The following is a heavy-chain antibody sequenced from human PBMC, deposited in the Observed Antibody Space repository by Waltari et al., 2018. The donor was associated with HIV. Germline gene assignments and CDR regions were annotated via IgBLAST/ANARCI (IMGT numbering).Heavy chain of an antibody. CDR1: GFTFSSYD. J-gene: IGHJ6*02. CDR3: ARHRRVGSLAKEAYNYGMDV. Sequence: GVVHPARSLWRACSTSGFTFSSYDAHWVRQAPGKGLEWVAVIWSADTKKHYRDAGKGGFTSSRDNSKNMVYMDMNNLRVDDTAVDYCARHRRVGSLAKEAYNYGMDVRGHGTTIIVS. CDR2: IWSADTKK. V-gene: IGHV3-33*01. D-gene: IGHD1-26*01.